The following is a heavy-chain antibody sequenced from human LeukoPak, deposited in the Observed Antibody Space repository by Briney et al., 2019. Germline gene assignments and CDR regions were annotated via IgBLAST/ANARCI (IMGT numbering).Heavy chain of an antibody. Sequence: GGSLRLSCSVSGFTFSTYVMHWVRQAPGKGLEYVSAISSNGDNTYYADSVKGRFTISRDDSKNTLYPQMSSLRADDTAVYYCVRGTGYWGQGTLVTVSS. J-gene: IGHJ4*02. CDR2: ISSNGDNT. V-gene: IGHV3-64D*06. CDR3: VRGTGY. CDR1: GFTFSTYV.